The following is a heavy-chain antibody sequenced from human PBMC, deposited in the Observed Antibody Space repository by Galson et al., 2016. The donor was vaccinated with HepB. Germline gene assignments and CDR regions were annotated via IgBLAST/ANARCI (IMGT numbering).Heavy chain of an antibody. CDR2: VSHSGST. CDR3: ARGLVYYDNSLTNYFYGMDV. CDR1: GRSFSGYY. V-gene: IGHV4-34*01. J-gene: IGHJ6*02. Sequence: SETLSLTCAVYGRSFSGYYWSWIRQPPGRGLEWIGEVSHSGSTDYNPSLKSRVTISRDRSKNQFSLKMNSVTAADTAVYYCARGLVYYDNSLTNYFYGMDVWGLGTTVTV. D-gene: IGHD3-22*01.